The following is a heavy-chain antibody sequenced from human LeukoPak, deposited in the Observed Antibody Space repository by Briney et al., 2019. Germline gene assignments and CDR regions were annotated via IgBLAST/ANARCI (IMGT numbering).Heavy chain of an antibody. CDR2: IRERGGGT. D-gene: IGHD5-24*01. CDR3: ARDEKEMATVGYYYGMDV. V-gene: IGHV3-23*01. Sequence: GGSLRLSCVVSGLTFSNYGMSGVRQARGKGLEWVSGIRERGGGTNYADSVKGRFTISRDNSKNTLYLQMNSLRAEDTAVYYCARDEKEMATVGYYYGMDVWGQGTTVTVSS. CDR1: GLTFSNYG. J-gene: IGHJ6*02.